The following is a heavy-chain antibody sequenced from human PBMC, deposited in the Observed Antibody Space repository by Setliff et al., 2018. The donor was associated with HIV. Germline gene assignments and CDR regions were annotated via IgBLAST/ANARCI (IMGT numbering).Heavy chain of an antibody. CDR1: GYNFRMYR. J-gene: IGHJ4*02. D-gene: IGHD1-26*01. CDR3: ARREVVNSHFDY. V-gene: IGHV5-51*01. Sequence: GESLKISCKTSGYNFRMYRIAWVRQMPGKGLEWMGIIHPGDSDIRYNPSFQGQVTISADKSINTAYLQWNSLKASDTAMYFCARREVVNSHFDYWGQGTLVTVSS. CDR2: IHPGDSDI.